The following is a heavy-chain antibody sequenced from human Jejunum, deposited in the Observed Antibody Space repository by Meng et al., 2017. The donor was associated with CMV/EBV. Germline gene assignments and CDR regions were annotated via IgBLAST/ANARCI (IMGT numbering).Heavy chain of an antibody. D-gene: IGHD2-2*01. Sequence: GFTFSSYEKNWVRQAPGKGLEWVSQIGGSGRSIYYADSVKGRFTISRDNAKTSLYLQMNSLRAEDTAVYYCARRYCSTSSCLFDYWGQGTLVTVSS. CDR3: ARRYCSTSSCLFDY. CDR1: GFTFSSYE. J-gene: IGHJ4*02. CDR2: IGGSGRSI. V-gene: IGHV3-48*03.